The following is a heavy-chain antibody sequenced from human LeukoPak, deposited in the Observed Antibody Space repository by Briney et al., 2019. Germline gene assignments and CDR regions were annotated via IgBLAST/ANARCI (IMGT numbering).Heavy chain of an antibody. V-gene: IGHV4-38-2*02. CDR1: GYSISSGYY. Sequence: PSETLSLTCTVSGYSISSGYYWGWLRQPPGKGLEWIGSIYHSGSTYYNPSLKSQVTISVDTSKNQFSLKLSSVTAADTAVYYCARGYCSGGSCYSVLFDYWGQGTLVTVSS. D-gene: IGHD2-15*01. CDR2: IYHSGST. J-gene: IGHJ4*02. CDR3: ARGYCSGGSCYSVLFDY.